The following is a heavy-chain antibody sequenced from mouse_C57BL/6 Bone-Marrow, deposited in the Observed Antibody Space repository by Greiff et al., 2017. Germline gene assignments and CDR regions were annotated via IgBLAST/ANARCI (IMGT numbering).Heavy chain of an antibody. J-gene: IGHJ1*03. Sequence: VQLQQSGAELARPGASVKLSCKASGYTFTSYGISWVKQRTGQGLEWIGEIYPRSGNTYYNEQFNGKATLTAAKSSSTAYKELRRLSSEDAAVYFCARGATVVGWYFDVWGTGTTVTVSS. CDR1: GYTFTSYG. CDR3: ARGATVVGWYFDV. D-gene: IGHD1-1*01. CDR2: IYPRSGNT. V-gene: IGHV1-81*01.